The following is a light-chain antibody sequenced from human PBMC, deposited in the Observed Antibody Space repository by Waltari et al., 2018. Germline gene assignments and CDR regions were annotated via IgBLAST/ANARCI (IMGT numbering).Light chain of an antibody. CDR2: GAS. CDR3: QRYDGSPVVT. Sequence: ENLLTQSPGTLSLSPVERATLSCRASQTVRGRYLAWYQQKPGQAPRILIYGASSRATGIPDRFSGSGSGTDFTLTISRLEAEDFAVYYCQRYDGSPVVTFGQGTKVEIK. CDR1: QTVRGRY. J-gene: IGKJ1*01. V-gene: IGKV3-20*01.